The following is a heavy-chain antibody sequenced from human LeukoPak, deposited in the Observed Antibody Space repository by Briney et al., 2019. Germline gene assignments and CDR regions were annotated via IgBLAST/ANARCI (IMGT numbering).Heavy chain of an antibody. Sequence: SVKVSCKASGGTFSSYAISWVRQAPGQGLEWMGGIIPIFGTANYAQKSQGRVTITADESTSTAYMELSSLRSEDTAVYYCARDPGYCSSTSCYAFDYWGQGTLVTVSS. J-gene: IGHJ4*02. CDR2: IIPIFGTA. D-gene: IGHD2-2*01. CDR3: ARDPGYCSSTSCYAFDY. CDR1: GGTFSSYA. V-gene: IGHV1-69*01.